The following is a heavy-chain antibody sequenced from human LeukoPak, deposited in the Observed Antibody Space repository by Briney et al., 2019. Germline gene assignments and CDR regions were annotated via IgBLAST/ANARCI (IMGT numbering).Heavy chain of an antibody. CDR2: ISGSGGNT. D-gene: IGHD4-17*01. CDR1: GFTFSSYA. V-gene: IGHV3-23*01. CDR3: AKVFYGDYNPTHYYYYYGMDV. J-gene: IGHJ6*02. Sequence: GGSLRLSCAASGFTFSSYAMSWVRQAPGKGLEWVSGISGSGGNTYYADSVKGRFTISRDDSKNTLYLQMNSLRAEDTAVYYCAKVFYGDYNPTHYYYYYGMDVWGQGTTVTVSS.